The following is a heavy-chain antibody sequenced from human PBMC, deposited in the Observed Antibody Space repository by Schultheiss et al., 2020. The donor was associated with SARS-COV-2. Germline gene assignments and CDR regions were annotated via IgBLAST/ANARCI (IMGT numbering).Heavy chain of an antibody. CDR3: ARGRDDFWSGYTGMDV. Sequence: SVKVSCKASGGTFSSYAISWVRQAPGQGLEWMGGIIPIFGTANYAQKFQGRVTMTEDTSTDTAYMELSSLRSEDTAVYYCARGRDDFWSGYTGMDVWGQGTTVTVSS. V-gene: IGHV1-69*06. J-gene: IGHJ6*02. CDR2: IIPIFGTA. D-gene: IGHD3-3*01. CDR1: GGTFSSYA.